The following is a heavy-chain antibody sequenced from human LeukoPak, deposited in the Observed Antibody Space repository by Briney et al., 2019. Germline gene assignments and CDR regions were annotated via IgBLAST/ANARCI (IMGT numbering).Heavy chain of an antibody. Sequence: PSETLSLICTVSGGSISSGSYYWSWIRQPAGKGLEWIGRIYTSGSTNYNPSLKSRVTISVDTSKNQFSLKLSSVTAADTAVYYCARGSLLQFPPHGWFDPWGQGTLVTVPS. J-gene: IGHJ5*02. CDR3: ARGSLLQFPPHGWFDP. CDR2: IYTSGST. V-gene: IGHV4-61*02. CDR1: GGSISSGSYY. D-gene: IGHD4-11*01.